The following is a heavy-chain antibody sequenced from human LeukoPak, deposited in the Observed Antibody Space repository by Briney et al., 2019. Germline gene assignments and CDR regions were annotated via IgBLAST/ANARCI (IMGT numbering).Heavy chain of an antibody. CDR3: ARDRGDYDSSGYYGYFDY. Sequence: SETLSLTCAVSGGSISTYYWSWIRQPAGKGLEWIGRIYTTGSTNYNPSLKSRVTMSVDTSKNQFSLKLSSVTAADTAVYYCARDRGDYDSSGYYGYFDYWGQGALVTVSS. CDR1: GGSISTYY. CDR2: IYTTGST. D-gene: IGHD3-22*01. V-gene: IGHV4-4*07. J-gene: IGHJ4*02.